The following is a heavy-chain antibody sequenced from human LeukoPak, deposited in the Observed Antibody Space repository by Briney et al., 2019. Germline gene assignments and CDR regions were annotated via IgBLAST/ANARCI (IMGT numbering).Heavy chain of an antibody. CDR3: ARVLRHRLDP. CDR1: GGSISSGGYS. V-gene: IGHV4-30-2*01. Sequence: PSETRSLTCAVSGGSISSGGYSWSWIRQPPGKGLEWIGYIYHSGSTYYNPSLKSRVTISVDRSKNQFSLKLSSVTAADTAVYYCARVLRHRLDPWGQGTLVTVSS. J-gene: IGHJ5*02. CDR2: IYHSGST. D-gene: IGHD1-14*01.